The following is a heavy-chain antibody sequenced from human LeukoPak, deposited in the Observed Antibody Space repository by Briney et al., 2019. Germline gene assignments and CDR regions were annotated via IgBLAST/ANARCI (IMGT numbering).Heavy chain of an antibody. J-gene: IGHJ4*02. Sequence: SETLSLTCTVSGGSISSNSYYWGWIRRPPGKGLEWIGYIYYSGSTYYNPSLKSRVTISVDTSKNQFSLKLSSVTAADTAVYYCARSRGLWFGEFPFDYWGQGTLVTVSS. V-gene: IGHV4-31*03. CDR3: ARSRGLWFGEFPFDY. CDR2: IYYSGST. D-gene: IGHD3-10*01. CDR1: GGSISSNSYY.